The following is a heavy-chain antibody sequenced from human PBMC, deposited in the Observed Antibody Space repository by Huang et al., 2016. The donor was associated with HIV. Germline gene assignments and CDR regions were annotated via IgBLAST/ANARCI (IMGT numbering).Heavy chain of an antibody. D-gene: IGHD2-15*01. V-gene: IGHV3-30*02. CDR3: AKVTLGFDY. CDR1: GFTFSSYG. Sequence: QVQLVESGGGVVQPGGSLRLSCATSGFTFSSYGMHWVRPAPGLGLEWGVFIQYDGTKKYYADSVKGRFNISRDNSKNMLHLQMNKLRVEDTAAYFCAKVTLGFDYGGQGTWVTVSS. CDR2: IQYDGTKK. J-gene: IGHJ4*02.